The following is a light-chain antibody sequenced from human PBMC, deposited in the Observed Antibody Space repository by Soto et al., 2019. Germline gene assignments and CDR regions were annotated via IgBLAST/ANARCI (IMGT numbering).Light chain of an antibody. CDR3: CAYAGSSKV. CDR2: GGT. V-gene: IGLV2-23*01. Sequence: QSVLTQPASVSGSPGQSISISCTGTSSDVGTYGLVSWYQQHPGKAPKILIYGGTKRPSGVSHRLSGSTSGYTASLTISGLQAEDGADFYCCAYAGSSKVCGTGTKVTVL. CDR1: SSDVGTYGL. J-gene: IGLJ1*01.